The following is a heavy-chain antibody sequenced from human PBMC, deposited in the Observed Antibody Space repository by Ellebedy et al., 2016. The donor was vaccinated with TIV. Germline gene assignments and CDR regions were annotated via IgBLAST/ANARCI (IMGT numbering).Heavy chain of an antibody. V-gene: IGHV3-53*01. CDR2: IYSSGNT. Sequence: GESLKISCAASGFTVSSNYISWVRQAPRKGLEWVSIIYSSGNTYYADSVKGRFTISRDNSKNTVCLQMNSLRAEDTAVYYCAREGLGYSSSWYSSYPRPQNYGMDVWGQGTTVTVSS. CDR1: GFTVSSNY. CDR3: AREGLGYSSSWYSSYPRPQNYGMDV. D-gene: IGHD6-13*01. J-gene: IGHJ6*02.